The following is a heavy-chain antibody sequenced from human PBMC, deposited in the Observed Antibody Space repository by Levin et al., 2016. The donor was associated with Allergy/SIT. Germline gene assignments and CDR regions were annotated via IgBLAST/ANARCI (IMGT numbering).Heavy chain of an antibody. J-gene: IGHJ4*02. V-gene: IGHV1-18*01. Sequence: ASVKVSCKASGYTFTSYGISWVRQAPGQGLEWMGWISAYNGNTNYAQKLQGRVTMTTDTSTSTAYMELRSLRSDDTAVYYCARDQPMTPYGSGPAYYWGQGTLVTVSS. D-gene: IGHD3-10*01. CDR3: ARDQPMTPYGSGPAYY. CDR1: GYTFTSYG. CDR2: ISAYNGNT.